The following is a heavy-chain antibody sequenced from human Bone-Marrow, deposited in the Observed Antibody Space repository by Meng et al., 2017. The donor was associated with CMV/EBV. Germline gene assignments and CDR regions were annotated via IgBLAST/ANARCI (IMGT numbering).Heavy chain of an antibody. D-gene: IGHD3-3*01. CDR1: GFTVSSDY. Sequence: GSLRLSCAGSGFTVSSDYMSWVRQTPGKGPEWIASIYYSGSTYYNPSLKSRVAISIDTSKKQFSLKVKSVTAADSAVYYCARALRQYDDFWSGYYTPFDFWGQGTLVTVSS. J-gene: IGHJ4*02. V-gene: IGHV4-59*02. CDR2: IYYSGST. CDR3: ARALRQYDDFWSGYYTPFDF.